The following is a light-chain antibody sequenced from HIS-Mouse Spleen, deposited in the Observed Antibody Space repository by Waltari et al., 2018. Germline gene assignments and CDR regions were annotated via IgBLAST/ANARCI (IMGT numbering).Light chain of an antibody. V-gene: IGKV1-8*01. CDR1: QGISSY. Sequence: IRMTQSPSSLSASTGYRVPITCRASQGISSYLAWYQQKPGKAPKLLIYAASTLQSGVPSRFSGSGSGTDFTLTISCLQSEDFATYYCQQYYSYPPYTFGQGTKLEIK. J-gene: IGKJ2*01. CDR3: QQYYSYPPYT. CDR2: AAS.